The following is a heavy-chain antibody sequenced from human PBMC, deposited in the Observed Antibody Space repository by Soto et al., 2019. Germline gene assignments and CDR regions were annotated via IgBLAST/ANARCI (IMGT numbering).Heavy chain of an antibody. CDR2: ISGGGDYT. CDR1: GFPFSTHD. CDR3: ASRMLRRWPGVFDF. Sequence: GGSLRLSCAASGFPFSTHDMSWVRQAPGKGLEWVSTISGGGDYTFYADSVKGRFTISRDNSKNTLFLQMNSLRAEDTAVYYCASRMLRRWPGVFDFWSQGTLGTVS. J-gene: IGHJ4*02. V-gene: IGHV3-23*01. D-gene: IGHD2-15*01.